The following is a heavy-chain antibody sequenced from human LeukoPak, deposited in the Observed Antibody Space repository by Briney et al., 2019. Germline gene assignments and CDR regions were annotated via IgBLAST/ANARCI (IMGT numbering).Heavy chain of an antibody. CDR1: GFTFSSYS. CDR2: ISSSSSYI. J-gene: IGHJ5*02. CDR3: ARDAVGGCSSTSCYPT. D-gene: IGHD2-2*01. Sequence: GGSLRLSCAASGFTFSSYSMNWVRQAPGKGLEWVSSISSSSSYIYYADSVKGRFTISRDNAKNSLYLQINSLRAEDTAVYYCARDAVGGCSSTSCYPTWGQGTLVTVSS. V-gene: IGHV3-21*01.